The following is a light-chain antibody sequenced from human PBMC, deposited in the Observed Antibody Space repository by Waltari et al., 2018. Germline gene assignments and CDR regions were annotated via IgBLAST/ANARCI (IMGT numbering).Light chain of an antibody. CDR2: KDS. V-gene: IGLV3-27*01. CDR1: VLAKKY. CDR3: YCAADSNVRV. Sequence: SYELTQPSSVSVSPGQTARITCSGDVLAKKYVRWFQQKPGQAPVLVIYKDSERPSGVPDRFSGSTSGATVTLTIGGAQVEYEADYYCYCAADSNVRVFGGGTRLTVL. J-gene: IGLJ2*01.